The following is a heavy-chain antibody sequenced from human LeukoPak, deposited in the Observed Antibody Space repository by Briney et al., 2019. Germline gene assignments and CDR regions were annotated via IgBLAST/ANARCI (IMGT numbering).Heavy chain of an antibody. CDR3: ARDCYCSGGSCYSCAFDI. CDR1: GGSISSGDYY. Sequence: PSETLSLTCTVSGGSISSGDYYWSWIRQPPGKGLEWIGYIYYSGSTYYNPSLKSRVTISVDTSKNQFSLKLSSVTAADTAVYYCARDCYCSGGSCYSCAFDIWGQGTMVTVSS. D-gene: IGHD2-15*01. CDR2: IYYSGST. V-gene: IGHV4-30-4*01. J-gene: IGHJ3*02.